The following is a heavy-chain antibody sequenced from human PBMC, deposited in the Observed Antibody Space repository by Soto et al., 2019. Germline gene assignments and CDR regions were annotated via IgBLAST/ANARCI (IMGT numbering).Heavy chain of an antibody. V-gene: IGHV4-39*01. CDR3: ARTYYDFWSGYSVAYYFDY. J-gene: IGHJ4*02. CDR2: IYYSGSI. Sequence: SETLSLTCTVSGGSISSSSYYWGWIRQPPGKGLEWIGSIYYSGSIYYNPSLKSRVTISVDTSKNQFSLKLSSVTAADTAVYYCARTYYDFWSGYSVAYYFDYWGQGTLVTVSS. CDR1: GGSISSSSYY. D-gene: IGHD3-3*01.